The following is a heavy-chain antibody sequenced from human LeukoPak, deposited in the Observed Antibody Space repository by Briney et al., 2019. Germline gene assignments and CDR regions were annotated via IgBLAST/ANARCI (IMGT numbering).Heavy chain of an antibody. D-gene: IGHD5-18*01. J-gene: IGHJ6*03. V-gene: IGHV1-18*04. Sequence: ASVKVSCKASGYTFTGYYMHWVRQAPGQGLEWMGWISAYNGNTNYAQKLQGRVTMTTDTSTSTAYMELRSLRSDDTAVYYCARDIGYSYGYRYYYYYYMDVWGKGTTVTVSS. CDR3: ARDIGYSYGYRYYYYYYMDV. CDR1: GYTFTGYY. CDR2: ISAYNGNT.